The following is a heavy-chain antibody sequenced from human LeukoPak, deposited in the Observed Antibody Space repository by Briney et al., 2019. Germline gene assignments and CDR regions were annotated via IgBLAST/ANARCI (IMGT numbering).Heavy chain of an antibody. CDR3: ARLGYCSSTSCRGPSFDY. D-gene: IGHD2-2*01. V-gene: IGHV3-48*01. CDR2: ISSSSSTI. J-gene: IGHJ4*02. Sequence: GGSLRLSCAASGFTFSSYSMNWVRRAPGKGLEWVSYISSSSSTIYYADSVKCRFTISRDNAKNSLYLQMNSLRAEDTAVYYCARLGYCSSTSCRGPSFDYWGQGTLVTVSS. CDR1: GFTFSSYS.